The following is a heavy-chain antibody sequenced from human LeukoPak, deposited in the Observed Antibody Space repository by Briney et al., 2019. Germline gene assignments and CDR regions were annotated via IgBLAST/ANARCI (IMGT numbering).Heavy chain of an antibody. Sequence: EASVKVSYKSSGYTFNDYYMHWVRQAPGQGLEWMGWINPNNGGPTYAQNFQGRVTMTRDTSISTVYMELRRLRSDDSAIYYCTRDHCSFANCYEDYYHGMDVWGQGTTVTVSS. V-gene: IGHV1-2*02. CDR1: GYTFNDYY. J-gene: IGHJ6*02. CDR2: INPNNGGP. CDR3: TRDHCSFANCYEDYYHGMDV. D-gene: IGHD2-2*01.